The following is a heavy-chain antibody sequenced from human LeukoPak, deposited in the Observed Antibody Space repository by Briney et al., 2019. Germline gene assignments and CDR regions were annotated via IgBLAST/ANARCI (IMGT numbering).Heavy chain of an antibody. J-gene: IGHJ3*02. V-gene: IGHV3-30*02. CDR2: IRYDGSNK. CDR1: GFTFSSYG. D-gene: IGHD5-18*01. CDR3: AKNPEPRGYSYAPDAFDI. Sequence: GGSLRLSCAASGFTFSSYGMHWVRQAPGKGLEWVAFIRYDGSNKYYADSVKGRLNNSRDNSKNTLYLQMNSLRAEDTAVYSCAKNPEPRGYSYAPDAFDIWGQGTMVTVSS.